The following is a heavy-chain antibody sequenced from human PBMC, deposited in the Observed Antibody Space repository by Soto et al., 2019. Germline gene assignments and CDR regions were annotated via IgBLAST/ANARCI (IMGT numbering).Heavy chain of an antibody. CDR2: IYYSGST. V-gene: IGHV4-59*08. Sequence: SETLSLTCTVSGGSISSYYWSWIRQPPGKGLEWIGYIYYSGSTNYNPSLKSRVTISVDTSKNQFSLKLSSVTAADTAVYYCARHGSLMGAYYNWFDPWGQGTLVTVSS. CDR1: GGSISSYY. J-gene: IGHJ5*02. CDR3: ARHGSLMGAYYNWFDP. D-gene: IGHD1-26*01.